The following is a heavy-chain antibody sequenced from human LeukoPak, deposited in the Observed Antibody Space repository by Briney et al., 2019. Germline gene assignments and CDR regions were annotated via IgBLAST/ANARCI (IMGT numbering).Heavy chain of an antibody. Sequence: PGGSLRLSCVASGLPIGDFAMHWVRQAPGKGLEWVSLISGDGVSTFYADSVKGRFSIYRDNSKNSLSLEMNSLRTEDTAMYYCARESGKFDYWGQGTLVAVSS. CDR2: ISGDGVST. CDR1: GLPIGDFA. V-gene: IGHV3-43*02. J-gene: IGHJ4*02. CDR3: ARESGKFDY.